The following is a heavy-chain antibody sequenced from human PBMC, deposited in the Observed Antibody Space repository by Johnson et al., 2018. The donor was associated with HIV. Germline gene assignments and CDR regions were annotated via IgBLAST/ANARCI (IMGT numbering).Heavy chain of an antibody. D-gene: IGHD3-22*01. V-gene: IGHV3-9*01. CDR1: GFTFDDYA. Sequence: VQLVESGGGLVQPGRSLRLSCAASGFTFDDYAMHWVRQAPGKGLAWVAVISYDGSNKYYADSVKGRFTISRDNAKNSLYLQMNSLRAEETALYYCAREYLPTYYYDSSGYAFDIWGLGTMVTVSS. CDR3: AREYLPTYYYDSSGYAFDI. CDR2: ISYDGSNK. J-gene: IGHJ3*02.